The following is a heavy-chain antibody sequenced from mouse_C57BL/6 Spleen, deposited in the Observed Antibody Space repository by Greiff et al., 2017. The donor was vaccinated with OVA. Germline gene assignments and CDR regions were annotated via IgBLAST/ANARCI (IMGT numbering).Heavy chain of an antibody. V-gene: IGHV1-50*01. D-gene: IGHD3-3*01. J-gene: IGHJ3*01. CDR1: GYTFTSYW. CDR2: IDPSDSYT. CDR3: ARSRDVGCAY. Sequence: QVQLQQPGAELVKPGASVKLSCKASGYTFTSYWMQWVKQRPGQGLEWIGEIDPSDSYTNYNQKFKGKATLTVDTSSSTAYMQLSSLTSEESAVYYCARSRDVGCAYWGQGTLVTVSA.